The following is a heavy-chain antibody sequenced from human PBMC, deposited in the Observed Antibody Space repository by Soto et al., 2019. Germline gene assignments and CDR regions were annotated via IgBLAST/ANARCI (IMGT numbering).Heavy chain of an antibody. Sequence: QVQLVESGGGVVQPGRSLRLSCAASGFTFSSYGMHWVRQAPGKGLEWVAVISYDGSNKYYAHSVEGRFTISRDNSKNTLYLHMNSLRAEDTAVYYCAKFMGSSSEYYYYGMDVWGQWTTVTVCS. D-gene: IGHD6-13*01. V-gene: IGHV3-30*18. CDR1: GFTFSSYG. J-gene: IGHJ6*02. CDR3: AKFMGSSSEYYYYGMDV. CDR2: ISYDGSNK.